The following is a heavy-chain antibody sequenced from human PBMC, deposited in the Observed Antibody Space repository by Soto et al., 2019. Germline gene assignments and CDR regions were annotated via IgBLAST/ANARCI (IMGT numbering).Heavy chain of an antibody. D-gene: IGHD3-16*02. CDR1: GYSFTSNA. CDR2: INTYSGDT. Sequence: QVQLVQSGGEVKKPGASVKVSCKASGYSFTSNAITWVRQAPGQGLEWMGWINTYSGDTNYAQNFQGRVTMTTDTYSNTAYMELRSLRSAATAVDYWALVWGSYPAPSGGAGFDAWGQGTLVTVAS. CDR3: ALVWGSYPAPSGGAGFDA. J-gene: IGHJ5*02. V-gene: IGHV1-18*01.